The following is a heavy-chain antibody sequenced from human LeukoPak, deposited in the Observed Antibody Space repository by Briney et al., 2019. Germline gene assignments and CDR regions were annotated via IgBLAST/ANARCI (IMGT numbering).Heavy chain of an antibody. CDR1: GGSISSGGYY. J-gene: IGHJ3*02. CDR3: ARIPQRDYDILTGYRGSVTLNAFDI. CDR2: IYYSGST. V-gene: IGHV4-31*03. D-gene: IGHD3-9*01. Sequence: SETLSLTCTVSGGSISSGGYYWSWIRQHPGKGLEWIGYIYYSGSTYYNPSLKSRVTISVDTSKNQFSLKLSSVTAADTAVYYCARIPQRDYDILTGYRGSVTLNAFDIWGQGTMVTVSS.